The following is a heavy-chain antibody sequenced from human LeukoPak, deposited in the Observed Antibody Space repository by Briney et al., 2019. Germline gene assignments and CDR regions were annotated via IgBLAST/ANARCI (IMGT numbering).Heavy chain of an antibody. CDR3: ARIKTVAFGY. J-gene: IGHJ4*02. CDR1: GYSISSGYY. Sequence: PSETLSLTCTVSGYSISSGYYWGWIRPPPGKGLEWIGSIYHSGSTYYNPSLKSRVTISVDTSKNQSSLKLNSVTAADTAVYYCARIKTVAFGYWGQGTLVTVSS. D-gene: IGHD4-23*01. V-gene: IGHV4-38-2*02. CDR2: IYHSGST.